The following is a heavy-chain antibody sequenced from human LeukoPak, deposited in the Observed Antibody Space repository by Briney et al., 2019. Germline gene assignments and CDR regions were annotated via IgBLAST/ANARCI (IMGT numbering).Heavy chain of an antibody. CDR2: ISGSGGST. Sequence: QTGGSLRLSCAASGFTFSSYAMSWVRQAPGKGLEWVSAISGSGGSTYYADSVKGRFTISRDNAKNSLYLQMNSLRAEDTAVYYCAGEVYSSSWYGDRFYYYYGMDVWGQGTTVTVSS. CDR1: GFTFSSYA. J-gene: IGHJ6*02. CDR3: AGEVYSSSWYGDRFYYYYGMDV. D-gene: IGHD6-13*01. V-gene: IGHV3-23*01.